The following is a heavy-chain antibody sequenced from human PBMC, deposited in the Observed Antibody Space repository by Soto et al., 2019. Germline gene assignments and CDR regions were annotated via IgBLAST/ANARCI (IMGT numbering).Heavy chain of an antibody. CDR3: ARDQGVAAAGITWFDP. Sequence: SLTCTVSGASMNSYHWSWIRQPAGKGLEWIGHIHSSGSTNYNPSLKSRVTMSVDTSKNQFSLRLVSLTAADTAVYYCARDQGVAAAGITWFDPWGQGSLVTVSS. D-gene: IGHD6-13*01. CDR2: IHSSGST. J-gene: IGHJ5*02. V-gene: IGHV4-4*07. CDR1: GASMNSYH.